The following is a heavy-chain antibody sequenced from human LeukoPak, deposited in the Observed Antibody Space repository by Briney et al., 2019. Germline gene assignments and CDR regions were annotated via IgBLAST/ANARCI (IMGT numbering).Heavy chain of an antibody. D-gene: IGHD6-19*01. CDR2: SSANGGSP. V-gene: IGHV3-64D*06. J-gene: IGHJ4*02. CDR3: VNQISGWVY. CDR1: GFTFSTRP. Sequence: GGSLRLSCSASGFTFSTRPMHWVRQAPGKGLEYVSGSSANGGSPYYADSVKGRFIISRDNSKNTVYLQMSSLRPEDTAVYYCVNQISGWVYWGQGTLVTVSS.